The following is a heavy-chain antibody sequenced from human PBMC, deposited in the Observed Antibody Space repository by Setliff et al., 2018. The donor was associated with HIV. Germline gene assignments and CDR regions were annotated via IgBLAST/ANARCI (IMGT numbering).Heavy chain of an antibody. J-gene: IGHJ4*02. Sequence: PGESLKISCAASGFTLSGYWLSWVRQAPGKGLEWVSRINSDGRSTSYVDYVKGRFTISRDNAKNTLYLQMNSLRDEDTGVYYCARVEYSGSYTVDYWGQGTLVTVSS. CDR2: INSDGRST. V-gene: IGHV3-74*01. CDR1: GFTLSGYW. CDR3: ARVEYSGSYTVDY. D-gene: IGHD1-26*01.